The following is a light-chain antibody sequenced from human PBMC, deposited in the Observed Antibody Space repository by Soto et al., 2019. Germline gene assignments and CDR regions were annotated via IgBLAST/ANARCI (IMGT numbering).Light chain of an antibody. Sequence: ETVLTQSPGTLSLSPGERATLSCRASQTGRNSYLAWYHQKPGQAPMLLIYGASSRAPGIPDRFSGGWSGTDFTLTISILEHEVSVVYYWQQYGSSPWTFGQGTKVEIK. CDR3: QQYGSSPWT. J-gene: IGKJ1*01. CDR2: GAS. V-gene: IGKV3-20*01. CDR1: QTGRNSY.